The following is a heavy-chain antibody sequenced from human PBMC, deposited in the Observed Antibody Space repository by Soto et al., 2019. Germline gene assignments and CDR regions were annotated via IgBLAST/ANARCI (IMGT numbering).Heavy chain of an antibody. V-gene: IGHV1-3*01. Sequence: QVQLVQSGAEVRKPGASVKVSCKASGYTFTSCTLHWVRQAPGHRPEWMGWINADNGDTTYSQNFQGRVTITRDTSASTVYLEVSSLRSEDTAVYFCARGSNAVVSGLGDFDYWGQGTLVTVSS. CDR3: ARGSNAVVSGLGDFDY. D-gene: IGHD3-22*01. J-gene: IGHJ4*02. CDR1: GYTFTSCT. CDR2: INADNGDT.